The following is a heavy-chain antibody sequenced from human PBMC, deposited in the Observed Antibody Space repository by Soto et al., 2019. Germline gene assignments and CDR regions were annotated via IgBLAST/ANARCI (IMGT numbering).Heavy chain of an antibody. Sequence: GVSLRLSCSASGLTFSRYWMHWVRQAPGKGLVWVSRISSDGNRIRYADSVKGRFTISRDNAKSTLYLQMNSLRAEDTAVYYCARLAKQAAFVDWGQAPLVTVSS. J-gene: IGHJ4*02. V-gene: IGHV3-74*01. CDR3: ARLAKQAAFVD. CDR1: GLTFSRYW. D-gene: IGHD2-15*01. CDR2: ISSDGNRI.